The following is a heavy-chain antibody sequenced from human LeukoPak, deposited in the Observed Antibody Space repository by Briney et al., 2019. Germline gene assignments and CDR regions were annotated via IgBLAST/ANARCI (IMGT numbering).Heavy chain of an antibody. Sequence: SETLSLTCAVFGGSFSDYYWSWIRQPPGKGLEWIGEINPSGSTNCNPSLKSRVTISIDTSTKQFSLRLSSVTAADTAVYYCARGQSRYYYGSGTIHGYAFDIWGQGTMVTVSS. J-gene: IGHJ3*02. V-gene: IGHV4-34*01. CDR3: ARGQSRYYYGSGTIHGYAFDI. CDR1: GGSFSDYY. CDR2: INPSGST. D-gene: IGHD3-10*01.